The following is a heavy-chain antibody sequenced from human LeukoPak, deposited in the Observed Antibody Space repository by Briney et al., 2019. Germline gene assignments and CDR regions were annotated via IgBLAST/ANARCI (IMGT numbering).Heavy chain of an antibody. Sequence: PGGSLRLSCAASGFMFSKSWMHWVRQVPGKGLVWVARIYNDGSTTNYADSVKGRFTISRDNAANTLFLQMNSLRAEDTAVYYCAKGMDTAMVHDYWGQGTLVTVSS. CDR3: AKGMDTAMVHDY. J-gene: IGHJ4*02. V-gene: IGHV3-74*01. CDR1: GFMFSKSW. D-gene: IGHD5-18*01. CDR2: IYNDGSTT.